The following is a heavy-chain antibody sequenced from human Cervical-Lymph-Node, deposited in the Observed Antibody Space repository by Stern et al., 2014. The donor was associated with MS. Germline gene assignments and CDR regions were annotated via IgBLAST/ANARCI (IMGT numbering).Heavy chain of an antibody. CDR2: IYWDDDK. CDR1: GFSLSPRGVG. D-gene: IGHD2/OR15-2a*01. Sequence: QVTLKESGPTLVKPTQTLTLTCTFSGFSLSPRGVGVGLIRQTPGKAPEWLAIIYWDDDKRVSPSFKSRVTISKDTTKNQVVLAMTNVDPEDTATYFCAHRTSLPVILASNWFDPWGQGILVTVSS. J-gene: IGHJ5*02. V-gene: IGHV2-5*02. CDR3: AHRTSLPVILASNWFDP.